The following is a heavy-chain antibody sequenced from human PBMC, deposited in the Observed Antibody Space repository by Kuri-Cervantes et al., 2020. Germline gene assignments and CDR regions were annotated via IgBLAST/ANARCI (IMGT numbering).Heavy chain of an antibody. CDR3: AKSGKGLDY. Sequence: GSLRLSCAASGFSFNIYWMHWVRQAPGKGLVWVSSINSDGSSTSYADSVKGRLTISRDNAKNTLYLQMNSLRAEDTAVYYCAKSGKGLDYWGQGTLVTVSS. D-gene: IGHD1-1*01. CDR2: INSDGSST. V-gene: IGHV3-74*01. CDR1: GFSFNIYW. J-gene: IGHJ4*02.